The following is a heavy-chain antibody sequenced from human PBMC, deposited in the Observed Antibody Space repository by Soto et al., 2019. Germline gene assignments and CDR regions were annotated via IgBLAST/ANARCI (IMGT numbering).Heavy chain of an antibody. V-gene: IGHV4-34*01. Sequence: VHLQQWGAGLLKPSETLSLTCAVNGGSLTGYYWSWIRQPPGKGLEWIGEIKDGGSTNYSPSLTVRVTISADTSTNQFSLRLNSVTAADTAVYFWARGQEAIVATHWAQGALVTVSS. CDR1: GGSLTGYY. J-gene: IGHJ4*02. CDR3: ARGQEAIVATH. D-gene: IGHD5-12*01. CDR2: IKDGGST.